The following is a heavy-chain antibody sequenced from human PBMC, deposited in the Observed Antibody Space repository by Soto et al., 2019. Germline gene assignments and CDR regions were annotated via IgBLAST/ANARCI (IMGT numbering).Heavy chain of an antibody. Sequence: SETLSLTCTVSGGSISSYYWSWIRQPPGKGLEWIGYIYYSGSTNYNPSLKSRVTISVDTSKNQFSLKLSSVTAADTAVYYCAFGLEWLLPYDYWGQGTLVTVSS. CDR1: GGSISSYY. CDR2: IYYSGST. D-gene: IGHD3-3*01. V-gene: IGHV4-59*01. J-gene: IGHJ4*02. CDR3: AFGLEWLLPYDY.